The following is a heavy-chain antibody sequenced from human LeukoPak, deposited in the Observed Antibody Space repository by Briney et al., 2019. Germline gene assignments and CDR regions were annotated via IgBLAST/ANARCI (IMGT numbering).Heavy chain of an antibody. J-gene: IGHJ4*02. Sequence: GASVKVSCKASGYTFTSYGISWVRQAPGQGLEWMGWISAYNGNTNYAQKLQGRVTMTTDTSTSTAYMKLRSLRSDDTAVYYCARDPPIAVAGLPHFDYWGQGTLVTVSS. CDR3: ARDPPIAVAGLPHFDY. CDR2: ISAYNGNT. V-gene: IGHV1-18*01. CDR1: GYTFTSYG. D-gene: IGHD6-19*01.